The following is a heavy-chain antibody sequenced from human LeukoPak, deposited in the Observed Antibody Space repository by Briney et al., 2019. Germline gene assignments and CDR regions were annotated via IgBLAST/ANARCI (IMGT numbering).Heavy chain of an antibody. D-gene: IGHD2-15*01. J-gene: IGHJ4*02. V-gene: IGHV3-23*01. CDR1: GFTFSSYA. CDR2: IRSDGSIT. Sequence: PGGSLRLSRAASGFTFSSYAMSWVRQAPGKGLEWVSAIRSDGSITNYAGSVKGRFTISRDNSKNTLDLQMNSLRADDTAVYHCAKRSCSGGSCNFDYWGQGTLVTVSS. CDR3: AKRSCSGGSCNFDY.